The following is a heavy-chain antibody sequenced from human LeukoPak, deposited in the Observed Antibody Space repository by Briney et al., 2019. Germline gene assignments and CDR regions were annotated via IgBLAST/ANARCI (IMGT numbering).Heavy chain of an antibody. V-gene: IGHV1-2*02. J-gene: IGHJ4*02. Sequence: ASVQVSCKASGYTFIDFYMHWVRQARGQGLEWMGWINPNSGATNYAQNFQGRVTMTRDTSINTAYMELSRLGSDDTAVYYCARVAYFYDSSGYYYSDYWGQGTLVTVSS. D-gene: IGHD3-22*01. CDR2: INPNSGAT. CDR3: ARVAYFYDSSGYYYSDY. CDR1: GYTFIDFY.